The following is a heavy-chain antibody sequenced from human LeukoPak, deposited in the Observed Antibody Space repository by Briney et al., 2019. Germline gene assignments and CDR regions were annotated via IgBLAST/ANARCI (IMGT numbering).Heavy chain of an antibody. J-gene: IGHJ4*02. CDR2: INHSGST. Sequence: SETLSLTCAVYGGSVSGYYWSWIRQPPGKGLEWIGEINHSGSTNYNPSLKSRVTISVDTSKNQFSLKLSSVTAADTAVYYCARESVRSVDYWGQGTLVTVSS. CDR1: GGSVSGYY. D-gene: IGHD4-17*01. V-gene: IGHV4-34*01. CDR3: ARESVRSVDY.